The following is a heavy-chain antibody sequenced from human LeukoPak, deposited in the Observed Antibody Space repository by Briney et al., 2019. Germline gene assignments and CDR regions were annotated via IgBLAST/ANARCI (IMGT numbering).Heavy chain of an antibody. J-gene: IGHJ4*02. CDR3: AKVLQPVTSRGADFDS. V-gene: IGHV3-23*01. Sequence: GGSLRLSCAASGFTFSNFGMSWVRQSPGRGLEWVSSIISTGVNTDYADSVKGRFTVSRDNSKSTLFLQMTSLRAEDTAIYYCAKVLQPVTSRGADFDSWGQGTLVTVSS. CDR2: IISTGVNT. D-gene: IGHD2-21*02. CDR1: GFTFSNFG.